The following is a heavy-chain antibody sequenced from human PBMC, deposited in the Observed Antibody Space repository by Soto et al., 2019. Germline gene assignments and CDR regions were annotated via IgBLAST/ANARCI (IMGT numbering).Heavy chain of an antibody. CDR3: PPGRFGSNEWSFDY. Sequence: EVQLVESGGGLVEPGGSLRLSCAASGFSFPNAWMTWVRQAPGKGLAWVGRITNKENGEATKYAAPVKGRFTISRDDSENILYLQMDSLQTEDTAVYYCPPGRFGSNEWSFDYWGQGTLVTVSS. V-gene: IGHV3-15*06. J-gene: IGHJ4*02. CDR2: ITNKENGEAT. D-gene: IGHD2-8*01. CDR1: GFSFPNAW.